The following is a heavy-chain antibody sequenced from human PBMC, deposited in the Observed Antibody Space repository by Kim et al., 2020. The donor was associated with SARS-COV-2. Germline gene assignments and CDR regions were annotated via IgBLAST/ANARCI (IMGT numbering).Heavy chain of an antibody. CDR1: GGSISSSSYY. CDR3: ARGRIGWEDNDAFDI. V-gene: IGHV4-39*01. CDR2: IYYSGST. J-gene: IGHJ3*02. Sequence: SETLCLTCTVSGGSISSSSYYWGWIRQPPGKGLEWIGSIYYSGSTYYNPSLKSRVTISVDTSKNQFSLKLSSVTAADTAVYYCARGRIGWEDNDAFDIWG. D-gene: IGHD6-19*01.